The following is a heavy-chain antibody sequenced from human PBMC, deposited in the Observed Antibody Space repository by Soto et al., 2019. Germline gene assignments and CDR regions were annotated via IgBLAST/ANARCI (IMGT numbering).Heavy chain of an antibody. V-gene: IGHV1-69*13. D-gene: IGHD3-22*01. J-gene: IGHJ5*02. Sequence: SVKVSCKASGGTFSSYAISWVRQAPGQGLEWMGGIIPIFGTANYAQKFQGRVTITADESTSTAYMELSSLGSEDTAVYYCARMYYYDSSGYYRLGRKNWFDPWGQGTLVTVSS. CDR3: ARMYYYDSSGYYRLGRKNWFDP. CDR2: IIPIFGTA. CDR1: GGTFSSYA.